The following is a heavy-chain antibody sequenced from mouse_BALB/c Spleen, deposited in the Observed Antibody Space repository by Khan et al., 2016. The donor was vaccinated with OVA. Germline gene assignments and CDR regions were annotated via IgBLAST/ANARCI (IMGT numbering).Heavy chain of an antibody. CDR1: GYTFTDFA. D-gene: IGHD1-3*01. V-gene: IGHV1S137*01. CDR3: ARGSGNSRFAY. J-gene: IGHJ3*01. Sequence: VQLQESGAELVRPGVSVKLSCKGSGYTFTDFAMHWVKQSHAKSLEWIGVISTYYGDATYNQKFKGKATMTVDKSSSTAYMELARLDSDDSAIYYCARGSGNSRFAYWGQGTLVTVSA. CDR2: ISTYYGDA.